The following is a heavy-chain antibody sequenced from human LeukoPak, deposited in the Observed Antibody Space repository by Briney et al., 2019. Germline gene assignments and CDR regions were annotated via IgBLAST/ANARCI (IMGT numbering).Heavy chain of an antibody. CDR2: IYPNSGGT. V-gene: IGHV1-2*02. J-gene: IGHJ5*02. D-gene: IGHD3-10*01. CDR3: AKTAVLLWFGEPSENNWFDP. Sequence: ASVKVSCKASRYTFTGYYMHWVRQAPGQGLEWMGWIYPNSGGTNYAQKFQGRVTMTRDTSISTAYMELSRLRSDDTAVYYCAKTAVLLWFGEPSENNWFDPWGQGTLVTVSS. CDR1: RYTFTGYY.